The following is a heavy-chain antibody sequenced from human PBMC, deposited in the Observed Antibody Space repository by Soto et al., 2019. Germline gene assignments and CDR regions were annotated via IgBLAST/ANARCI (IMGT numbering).Heavy chain of an antibody. V-gene: IGHV4-61*01. J-gene: IGHJ6*02. D-gene: IGHD3-9*01. CDR3: ARDHYDIFRVDV. Sequence: SETLSLTCTVSGGSVSSGSYYWSWIRQPPGKGLEWIGYIYYSGSTNYNPSLKSRVTISVDTSKNQFSLKLSSVTAADTAVYYCARDHYDIFRVDVWGQGTTVTVSS. CDR1: GGSVSSGSYY. CDR2: IYYSGST.